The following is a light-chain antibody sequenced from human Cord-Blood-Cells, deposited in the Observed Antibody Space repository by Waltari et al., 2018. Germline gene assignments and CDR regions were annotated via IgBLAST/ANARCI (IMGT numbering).Light chain of an antibody. J-gene: IGKJ2*01. CDR1: PSVSSN. Sequence: EIVMTQSPATLSVSPGERATPSCRASPSVSSNLAWYQQKPGQAPRLLIYGSSTMATGIPARFSGSGSGTEFTLTISSLQSEDFAVYYCQQYNNWPPVYTFGQGTKLEIK. V-gene: IGKV3-15*01. CDR2: GSS. CDR3: QQYNNWPPVYT.